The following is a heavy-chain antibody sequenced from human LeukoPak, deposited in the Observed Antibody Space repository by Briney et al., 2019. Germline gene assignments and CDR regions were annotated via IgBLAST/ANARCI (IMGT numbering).Heavy chain of an antibody. V-gene: IGHV3-66*02. D-gene: IGHD6-13*01. CDR2: IYSGGST. Sequence: GGSLRLSCAASGFTVSSNYMSWVRQAPGKGLEWVSVIYSGGSTYYADSVKGRFTISRDNSKNTLYLQMNSLRAEDTAVYYCARTYSSSWYFDYWGQGTLVTVSS. CDR1: GFTVSSNY. CDR3: ARTYSSSWYFDY. J-gene: IGHJ4*02.